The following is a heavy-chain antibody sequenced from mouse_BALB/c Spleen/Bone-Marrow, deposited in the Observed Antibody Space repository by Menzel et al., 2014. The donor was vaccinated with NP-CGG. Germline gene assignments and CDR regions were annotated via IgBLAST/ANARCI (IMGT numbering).Heavy chain of an antibody. Sequence: VQLQESGPELVKPGASVKISCKVSGYTFTDYYISWVKQKPGQGLEWIGWIYPGSGNTKYNEKFKGKATLTVDTSSSTAYMQLSSLTSEDTAVYFCVRNWDPYWGQGTALTVSS. CDR1: GYTFTDYY. CDR2: IYPGSGNT. J-gene: IGHJ2*01. V-gene: IGHV1-84*02. D-gene: IGHD4-1*01. CDR3: VRNWDPY.